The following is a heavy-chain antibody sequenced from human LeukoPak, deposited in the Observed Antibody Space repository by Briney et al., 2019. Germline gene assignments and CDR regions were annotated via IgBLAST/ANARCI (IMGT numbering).Heavy chain of an antibody. CDR1: GGSISSSSYY. D-gene: IGHD3-3*01. CDR3: ARDASGRLVLRFLEWLSGGLYYFDY. Sequence: PSETLSLTCTVSGGSISSSSYYWGWIRQPPGKGLEWIGSIYYSGSTYYNPSLKSRVTISVDTSKNQFSLKLSSVTAADTAVYYCARDASGRLVLRFLEWLSGGLYYFDYWGQGTLVTVSS. J-gene: IGHJ4*02. V-gene: IGHV4-39*07. CDR2: IYYSGST.